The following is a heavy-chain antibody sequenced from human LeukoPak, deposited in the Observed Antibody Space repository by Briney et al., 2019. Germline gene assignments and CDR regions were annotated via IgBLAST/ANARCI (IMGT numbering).Heavy chain of an antibody. CDR3: ARSLPFYGSGTYSYSYGMDV. J-gene: IGHJ6*02. V-gene: IGHV1-2*02. Sequence: SVKVSCKASRYTFTGYYMHWVRQAPGQGLAWMGWINPNSGGANFAQKFQGRVTMSRDTSISTAYMELSRLRSDDTAVYYCARSLPFYGSGTYSYSYGMDVWGQGTTVTVSS. CDR1: RYTFTGYY. CDR2: INPNSGGA. D-gene: IGHD3-10*01.